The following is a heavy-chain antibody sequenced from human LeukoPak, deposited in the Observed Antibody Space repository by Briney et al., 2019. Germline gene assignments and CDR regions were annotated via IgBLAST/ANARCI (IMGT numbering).Heavy chain of an antibody. V-gene: IGHV3-74*01. CDR2: INSDGSST. J-gene: IGHJ3*02. CDR1: GFTFSSYW. D-gene: IGHD2-21*01. CDR3: AGVVESDAFDI. Sequence: GGSLRLSCAASGFTFSSYWMHWVRQAPGKGLVWVSRINSDGSSTSYADSVKGRFTISRDNAKNTLYLQMNSLRAEDTAVYYCAGVVESDAFDIWGQGTMVTVSS.